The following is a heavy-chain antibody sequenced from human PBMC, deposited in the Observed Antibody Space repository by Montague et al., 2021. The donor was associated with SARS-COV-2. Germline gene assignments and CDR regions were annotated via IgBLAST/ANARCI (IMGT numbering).Heavy chain of an antibody. J-gene: IGHJ6*02. Sequence: LSCAGSGFTFGDYAMSWARQAPGKGLQWVGIIRARAYGGTTDYAASVKGRFTISRDDSRSIAYLQLNSLKTEDTAVYYCTSNASPYYGVDVWGQGTTVTVSS. CDR1: GFTFGDYA. V-gene: IGHV3-49*04. CDR3: TSNASPYYGVDV. CDR2: IRARAYGGTT. D-gene: IGHD2-2*01.